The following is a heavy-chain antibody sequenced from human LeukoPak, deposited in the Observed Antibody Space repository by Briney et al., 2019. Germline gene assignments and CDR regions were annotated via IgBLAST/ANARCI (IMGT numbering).Heavy chain of an antibody. CDR1: GFTFSTSA. D-gene: IGHD5-18*01. V-gene: IGHV3-23*01. CDR3: TTVSGYSYGH. Sequence: GGSLRLSCAASGFTFSTSAMTWVRQAPGKGLEWVSSIRSSDGRIYYTDSVKGRFTISRDNSKNTLYLQMNSLKTEDTAVYYCTTVSGYSYGHWGQGTLVTVSS. J-gene: IGHJ4*02. CDR2: IRSSDGRI.